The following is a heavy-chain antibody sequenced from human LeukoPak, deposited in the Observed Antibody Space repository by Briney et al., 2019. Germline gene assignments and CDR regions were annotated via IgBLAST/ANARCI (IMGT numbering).Heavy chain of an antibody. CDR1: GYTFTSYG. CDR2: ISAYNGNT. Sequence: ASVKVSCKASGYTFTSYGISWVRQAPGRGLEWMGWISAYNGNTNYAQKLQGRVTMTTDTSTSTAYMELRSLRSDDTAVYYCAREGSGYDILTGYYREGNFDYWGQGTLVTVSS. V-gene: IGHV1-18*01. J-gene: IGHJ4*02. D-gene: IGHD3-9*01. CDR3: AREGSGYDILTGYYREGNFDY.